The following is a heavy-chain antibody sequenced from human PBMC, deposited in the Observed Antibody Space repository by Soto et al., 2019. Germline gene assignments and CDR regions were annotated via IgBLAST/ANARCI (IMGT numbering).Heavy chain of an antibody. V-gene: IGHV3-23*01. J-gene: IGHJ4*02. CDR1: GFAFTSYA. Sequence: EVQLLESGGGLVQPGGSLRLSCAASGFAFTSYAMSWVRQAPGKGLEWVSGISGSAATTYYADSVRGRFTISRDNSNNPLYLQINSLRPEDTAVYYCAKDRGEGAVAVPYYFDSWGQGTLVAVSS. D-gene: IGHD6-19*01. CDR3: AKDRGEGAVAVPYYFDS. CDR2: ISGSAATT.